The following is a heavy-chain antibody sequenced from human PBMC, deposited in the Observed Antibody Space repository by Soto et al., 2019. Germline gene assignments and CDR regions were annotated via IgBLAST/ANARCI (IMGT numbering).Heavy chain of an antibody. CDR3: GRRGRGYSYGYYDY. J-gene: IGHJ4*02. CDR2: IYYSGST. D-gene: IGHD5-18*01. CDR1: GGSISNSSYY. V-gene: IGHV4-39*01. Sequence: SETLSLTCTVSGGSISNSSYYWGWIRQPPGKGLEWIGSIYYSGSTYYNPSLKSRVTISVDTSKNQFSLKLSSVTAADTAVYYCGRRGRGYSYGYYDYWGQGTLVTVSS.